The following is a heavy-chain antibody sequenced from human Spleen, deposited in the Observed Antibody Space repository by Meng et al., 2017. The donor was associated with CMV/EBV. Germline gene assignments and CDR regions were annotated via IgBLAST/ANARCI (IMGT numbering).Heavy chain of an antibody. D-gene: IGHD2-2*01. Sequence: SETLSLTCTVSGGSISSSSYYWGWIRQPPGKGLEWIGNIYYSGSTYYNPSLKSRVTISIDTSKNQFSLKLSSVTAADTAPYYCARALYCSTTSCYRGSYYDLLTSRSLYNFYGMDVWGQGATVTVSS. J-gene: IGHJ6*02. CDR1: GGSISSSSYY. CDR3: ARALYCSTTSCYRGSYYDLLTSRSLYNFYGMDV. V-gene: IGHV4-39*07. CDR2: IYYSGST.